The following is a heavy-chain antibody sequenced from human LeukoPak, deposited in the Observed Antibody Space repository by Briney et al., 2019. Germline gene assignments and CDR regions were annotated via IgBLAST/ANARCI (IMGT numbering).Heavy chain of an antibody. CDR3: ARSLRVRGVPDYMDV. CDR1: GFTSSSYE. CDR2: IYKNAIT. D-gene: IGHD3-10*01. Sequence: GGSLRLSCAASGFTSSSYEMNWVRQAPGKGLEWVSVIYKNAITYYADTVKGRFTISRDNSKNMLYLQMNSLRADDTAVYYCARSLRVRGVPDYMDVWGKGTTVTISS. J-gene: IGHJ6*03. V-gene: IGHV3-53*01.